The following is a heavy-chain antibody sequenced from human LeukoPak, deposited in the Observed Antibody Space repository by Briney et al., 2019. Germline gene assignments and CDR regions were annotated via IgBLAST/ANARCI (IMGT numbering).Heavy chain of an antibody. Sequence: GESLKISCAASGFTFSSYAMSWVRQAPGKGLEWVSAISGSGGSTYYADSVKGRFTISRDNSKNTLYLQMNSLRAEDTAVYYCAKVVTYYDFWSGRPSYYYYMDVWGKGTTVTVSS. D-gene: IGHD3-3*01. CDR1: GFTFSSYA. CDR3: AKVVTYYDFWSGRPSYYYYMDV. J-gene: IGHJ6*03. V-gene: IGHV3-23*01. CDR2: ISGSGGST.